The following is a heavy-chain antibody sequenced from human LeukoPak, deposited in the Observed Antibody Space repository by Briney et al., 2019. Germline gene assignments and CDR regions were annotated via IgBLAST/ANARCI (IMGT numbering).Heavy chain of an antibody. V-gene: IGHV1-69*05. CDR3: ARGRDGYNLD. D-gene: IGHD5-24*01. CDR2: IIPIFGTA. J-gene: IGHJ4*02. CDR1: GGTFSSYA. Sequence: GASVKVSCKASGGTFSSYAISWVRQAPGQGLEWMGGIIPIFGTANYAQKFQGRVTITTDESTSTDYLELSSLRSEDTDVYYCARGRDGYNLDWGQGTLVTVSS.